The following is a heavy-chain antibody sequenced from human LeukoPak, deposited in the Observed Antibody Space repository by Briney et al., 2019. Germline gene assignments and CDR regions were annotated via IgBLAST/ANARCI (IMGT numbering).Heavy chain of an antibody. V-gene: IGHV3-23*01. Sequence: GGSLRLSCEASGSGFTFGNFGMSRVRQAPGKGLEWLSGISGSGYYTYYADSVKGRFTISRDNSKNTLYIQMNSLRAEDTAVYYCAKDGSWGDYYFYFYMDVWGKGTTVTVSS. J-gene: IGHJ6*03. D-gene: IGHD3-16*01. CDR1: GSGFTFGNFG. CDR2: ISGSGYYT. CDR3: AKDGSWGDYYFYFYMDV.